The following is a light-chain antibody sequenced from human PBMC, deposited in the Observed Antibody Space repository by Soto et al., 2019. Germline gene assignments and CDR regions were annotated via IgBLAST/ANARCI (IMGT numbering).Light chain of an antibody. CDR2: KAS. V-gene: IGKV1-5*03. Sequence: DIQMTQSPSTLSASVGDRVTITCRASQSISSWLAWYQQKPGKAPKLLIYKASSLESGVPSRFSGSGSGTEFTLTISSLQPYDFATYYCQQYNSYSVTVGQGTKVEIK. CDR1: QSISSW. CDR3: QQYNSYSVT. J-gene: IGKJ1*01.